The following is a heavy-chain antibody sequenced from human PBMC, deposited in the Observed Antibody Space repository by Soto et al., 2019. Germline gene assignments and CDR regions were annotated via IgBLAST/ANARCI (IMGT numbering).Heavy chain of an antibody. CDR1: GFTFSSYS. Sequence: EVQLVESGGGLVKPGGSLRLSCAASGFTFSSYSINWVRQSPGKGLEWVSSISSSGDYIYYADSVKGRFTISRDNAKNSLFLQMNSLTDEDTAVYYCARDINNRQYGMDVWGQGTTVTVSS. CDR2: ISSSGDYI. J-gene: IGHJ6*02. CDR3: ARDINNRQYGMDV. D-gene: IGHD1-1*01. V-gene: IGHV3-21*01.